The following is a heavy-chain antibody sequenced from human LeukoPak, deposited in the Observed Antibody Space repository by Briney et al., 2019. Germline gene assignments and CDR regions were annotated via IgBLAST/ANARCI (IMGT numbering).Heavy chain of an antibody. CDR2: IYTSGST. CDR3: ARNSYCGGDCYSEDY. D-gene: IGHD2-21*02. J-gene: IGHJ4*02. Sequence: SETLSLTCTVSGGSISSYYWSWIRQPAGKGLEWIGRIYTSGSTNYNPSLKSRVTMSVDTSKNQFSLKLSSVTAADTAVYYCARNSYCGGDCYSEDYWGQGTLVTVSS. V-gene: IGHV4-4*07. CDR1: GGSISSYY.